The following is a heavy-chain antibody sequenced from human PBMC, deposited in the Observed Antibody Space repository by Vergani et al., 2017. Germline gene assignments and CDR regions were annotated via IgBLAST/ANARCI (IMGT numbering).Heavy chain of an antibody. J-gene: IGHJ4*02. CDR2: VFWDDEK. CDR3: THRPDCSVGHSDYDY. D-gene: IGHD2-15*01. V-gene: IGHV2-5*02. Sequence: QITLKESGPTLVKPTQTLTLTCTFSGFSLTTRGVAVGWIRQPPGKALEWLAIVFWDDEKCYSPALGNRVTITSDTSRNQVVLTMTNIDPVDTATYYCTHRPDCSVGHSDYDYWGQGTLVTVSS. CDR1: GFSLTTRGVA.